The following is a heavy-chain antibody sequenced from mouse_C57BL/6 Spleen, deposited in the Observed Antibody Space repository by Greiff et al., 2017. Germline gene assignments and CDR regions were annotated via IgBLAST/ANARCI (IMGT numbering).Heavy chain of an antibody. V-gene: IGHV1-53*01. CDR3: ARSGTAQAIFYYYAMDY. J-gene: IGHJ4*01. Sequence: QVQLQQPGTELVKPGASVKLSCKASGYTFTSYWMHWVKQRPGQGLEWIGNINPSNGGTNYNEKFKSKATLTVDKSSSTAYMQLSSLTSEDSAVYYCARSGTAQAIFYYYAMDYWGQGTSVTVSS. D-gene: IGHD3-2*02. CDR1: GYTFTSYW. CDR2: INPSNGGT.